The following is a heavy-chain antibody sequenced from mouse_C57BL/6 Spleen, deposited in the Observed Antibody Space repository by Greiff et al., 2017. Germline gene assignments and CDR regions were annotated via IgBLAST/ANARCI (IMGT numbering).Heavy chain of an antibody. J-gene: IGHJ2*01. Sequence: EVQLQQSGPELVKPGASVKISCKASGYTFTDYYMNWVKQSHGKSLEWIGDINPNNGGTSYNQKFKGKATLTVDKSSSTAYMELRSLTSEDSAVYYCARKGTIYYGKGYFDYWGQGTTLTVSS. D-gene: IGHD2-1*01. CDR3: ARKGTIYYGKGYFDY. CDR1: GYTFTDYY. V-gene: IGHV1-26*01. CDR2: INPNNGGT.